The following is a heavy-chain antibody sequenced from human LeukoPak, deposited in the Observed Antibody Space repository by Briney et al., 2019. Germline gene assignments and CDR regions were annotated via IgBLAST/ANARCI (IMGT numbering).Heavy chain of an antibody. Sequence: GGSLRLSCAASGFTFSSYGMHWDRQAPGKGLEWVAFIRYDGSNKYYADSVKGRFTISRDNSKNTLYLQMNSLRAEDTAVYYCAKAAFHDSYGYNLFDYWGQGTLVTVSS. CDR2: IRYDGSNK. CDR1: GFTFSSYG. V-gene: IGHV3-30*02. CDR3: AKAAFHDSYGYNLFDY. D-gene: IGHD5-18*01. J-gene: IGHJ4*02.